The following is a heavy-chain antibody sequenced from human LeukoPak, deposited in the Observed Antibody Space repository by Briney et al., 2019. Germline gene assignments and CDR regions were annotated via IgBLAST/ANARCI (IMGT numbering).Heavy chain of an antibody. D-gene: IGHD3-9*01. Sequence: SETLSLTCTVSGGSISSYYWSWIRQPPGKGLEWIGYTYYSGSANYNPSLKSRVTISLDTSKNQFSLKLSSVTAADTAVYYCARAAYDVLTGYETFDYWGQGTLVTVSS. V-gene: IGHV4-59*01. CDR2: TYYSGSA. J-gene: IGHJ4*02. CDR1: GGSISSYY. CDR3: ARAAYDVLTGYETFDY.